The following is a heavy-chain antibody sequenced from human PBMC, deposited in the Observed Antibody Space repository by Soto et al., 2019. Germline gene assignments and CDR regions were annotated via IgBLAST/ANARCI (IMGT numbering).Heavy chain of an antibody. D-gene: IGHD1-26*01. J-gene: IGHJ5*02. Sequence: ASVKVSCKASGYTFTGHYMHWVRQAPGQGLEWMGWINPNSGDTNYAQKFQGRVTMTRDTSTSTAYMDLSRLRSDDTAMYFCARDRSLGANWFDPWGQGTLVTVP. V-gene: IGHV1-2*02. CDR3: ARDRSLGANWFDP. CDR2: INPNSGDT. CDR1: GYTFTGHY.